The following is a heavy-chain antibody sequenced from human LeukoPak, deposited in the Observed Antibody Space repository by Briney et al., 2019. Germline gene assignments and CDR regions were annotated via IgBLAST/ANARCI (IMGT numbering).Heavy chain of an antibody. J-gene: IGHJ6*03. Sequence: PSETLSLTCTVSGGSISSGANYWSWIRQPPGRGLEWIGYISHSESAYYSPSLESRITISVDRSKNQFSLKLSSVTAADTAVYYCARDGNWNYGYYYMDVWGKGTTVTVSS. CDR2: ISHSESA. CDR1: GGSISSGANY. CDR3: ARDGNWNYGYYYMDV. V-gene: IGHV4-30-2*01. D-gene: IGHD1-1*01.